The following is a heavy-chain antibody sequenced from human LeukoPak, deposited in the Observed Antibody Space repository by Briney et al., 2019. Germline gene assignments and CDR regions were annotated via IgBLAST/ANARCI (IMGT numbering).Heavy chain of an antibody. CDR2: INPNSGDT. CDR1: GYTFTGRY. Sequence: SVKVSCKASGYTFTGRYMHWVRQAPGQGLEWIGWINPNSGDTNYAQKFQGRVTMTGDTSISTAYMELSRLRSDDTAVYYCTRGEGGASDYWGQGTLVTVPS. CDR3: TRGEGGASDY. D-gene: IGHD1-26*01. V-gene: IGHV1-2*02. J-gene: IGHJ4*02.